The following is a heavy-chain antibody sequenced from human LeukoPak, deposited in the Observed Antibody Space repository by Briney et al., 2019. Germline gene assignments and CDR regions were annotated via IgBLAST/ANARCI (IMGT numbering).Heavy chain of an antibody. CDR3: ARERGGGGDILTGYWYYYYMDV. V-gene: IGHV4-39*02. Sequence: PSETLSLTCTVSGGSISSSSYYWGWIRQPPGKGLEWIGSIYYSGSTYYNPSLKSRVTISVDTSKNQFSLKLSSVTAADTAVYYCARERGGGGDILTGYWYYYYMDVWGKGTTVTISS. CDR1: GGSISSSSYY. D-gene: IGHD3-9*01. J-gene: IGHJ6*03. CDR2: IYYSGST.